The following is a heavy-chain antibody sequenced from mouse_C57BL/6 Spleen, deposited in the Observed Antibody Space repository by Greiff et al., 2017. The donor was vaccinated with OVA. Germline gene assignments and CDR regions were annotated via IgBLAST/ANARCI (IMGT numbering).Heavy chain of an antibody. Sequence: QVQLKESGPELVKPGASVKISCKASGYAFSSSWMNWVKQRPGKGLEWIGRIYPGDGDTNYNGKFKGKATLTADKSSSTAYMQLSSLTSEDSAVYFCARGGTTVVADYFDYWGQGTTLTVSS. J-gene: IGHJ2*01. CDR1: GYAFSSSW. CDR2: IYPGDGDT. V-gene: IGHV1-82*01. CDR3: ARGGTTVVADYFDY. D-gene: IGHD1-1*01.